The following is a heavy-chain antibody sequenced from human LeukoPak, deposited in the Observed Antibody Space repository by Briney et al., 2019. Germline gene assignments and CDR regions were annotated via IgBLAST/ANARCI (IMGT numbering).Heavy chain of an antibody. CDR3: ARGLYSSSWPYYYYGMDV. CDR1: GFTVSSNY. CDR2: IYSGGST. D-gene: IGHD6-13*01. J-gene: IGHJ6*02. V-gene: IGHV3-66*01. Sequence: GGSLRLSCAASGFTVSSNYMSWVRQAPGKGLEWVSVIYSGGSTYYADSVKGRFTISRDNSKNTLYLQMNSLRAEDTAVYYCARGLYSSSWPYYYYGMDVWGQGTTVTVSS.